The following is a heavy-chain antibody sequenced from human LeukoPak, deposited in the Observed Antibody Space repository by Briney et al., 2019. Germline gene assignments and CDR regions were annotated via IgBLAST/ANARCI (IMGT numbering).Heavy chain of an antibody. J-gene: IGHJ3*02. D-gene: IGHD1-1*01. CDR2: ISYDGSNK. Sequence: GALRLSCAASGFTFSSYAMHWVRQAPGKGLEWVAVISYDGSNKYYADSVKGRFTISRDNSKNTLYLQMNGLRAEDTAVYYCAREIGYLDAFDIWGQGTMVTVSS. V-gene: IGHV3-30*04. CDR1: GFTFSSYA. CDR3: AREIGYLDAFDI.